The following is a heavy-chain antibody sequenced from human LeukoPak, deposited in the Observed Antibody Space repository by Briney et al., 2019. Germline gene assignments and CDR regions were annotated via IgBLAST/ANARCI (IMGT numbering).Heavy chain of an antibody. CDR1: AFAFSAFA. CDR2: ASGSGGRS. V-gene: IGHV3-23*01. D-gene: IGHD2-21*02. J-gene: IGHJ3*02. CDR3: AKGGAAMPYAPHGDVVTTTLDAFDI. Sequence: GVSLSFSCVGSAFAFSAFASSWLPPAPGRGLEWVFAASGSGGRSFYADSVRGRFTISRDNSKKTVFLQMDSLTAEDTAVYYCAKGGAAMPYAPHGDVVTTTLDAFDIWGQGTMVTVSS.